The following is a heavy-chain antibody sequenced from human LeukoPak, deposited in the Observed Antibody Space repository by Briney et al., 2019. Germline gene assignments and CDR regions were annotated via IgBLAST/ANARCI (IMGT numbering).Heavy chain of an antibody. J-gene: IGHJ5*02. CDR1: GGSFSGYY. CDR3: ARGGLAYCGGDCYYGWFDP. D-gene: IGHD2-21*02. Sequence: PSETLSLTCAVYGGSFSGYYWSWIRQPPGKGLEWIGEINHSGSTNYNPYLKSRVTISVDTSKNQFSLKLSSVTAADTAVYYCARGGLAYCGGDCYYGWFDPWGQGTLVTVSS. V-gene: IGHV4-34*01. CDR2: INHSGST.